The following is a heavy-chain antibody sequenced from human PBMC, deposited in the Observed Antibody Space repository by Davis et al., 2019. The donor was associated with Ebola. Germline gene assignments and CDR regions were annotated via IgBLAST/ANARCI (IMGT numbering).Heavy chain of an antibody. D-gene: IGHD4-11*01. CDR2: IWYDGSNK. J-gene: IGHJ4*02. CDR1: GFTFSSYG. V-gene: IGHV3-33*01. Sequence: GGSLRLSCAASGFTFSSYGMHWVRQAPGKGLEWVAVIWYDGSNKYYADSVKGRFTISRDNSKNTVYLQMNSLRADDTAVYYCAGDSDDYSFDYWGQGTLVTVSS. CDR3: AGDSDDYSFDY.